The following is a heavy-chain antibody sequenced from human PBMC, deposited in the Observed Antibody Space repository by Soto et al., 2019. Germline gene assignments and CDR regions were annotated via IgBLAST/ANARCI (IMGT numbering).Heavy chain of an antibody. D-gene: IGHD1-26*01. CDR3: ARNLVGATDDAFDI. V-gene: IGHV1-2*04. CDR2: INPNSGGT. J-gene: IGHJ3*02. Sequence: ASVKVSCKASGYTFTGYYMHWVRQAPGQGLEWMGWINPNSGGTNYAQKFQDWVTMTRDTSISTAYMELSRLRSDDTAVYYCARNLVGATDDAFDIWGQGTMVTVSS. CDR1: GYTFTGYY.